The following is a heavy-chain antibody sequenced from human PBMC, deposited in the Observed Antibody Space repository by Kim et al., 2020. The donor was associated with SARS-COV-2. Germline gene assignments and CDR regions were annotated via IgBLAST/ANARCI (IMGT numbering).Heavy chain of an antibody. CDR2: KK. D-gene: IGHD3-16*01. V-gene: IGHV3-30*01. CDR3: ARGGQGNWFDP. Sequence: KKNYPDPVKGRVTLPRDNSKNTLYLQMNSLRAEDTAVYYCARGGQGNWFDPWGQGTLVTVSS. J-gene: IGHJ5*02.